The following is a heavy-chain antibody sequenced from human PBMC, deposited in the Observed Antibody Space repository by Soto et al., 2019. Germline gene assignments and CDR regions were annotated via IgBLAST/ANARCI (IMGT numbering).Heavy chain of an antibody. Sequence: QVPLQESGPGLVKPSETLSLSCTVSGGSISSYYWSWIRQTPGKGLEWIGYVHDSWGPNYNPSLKSRVAISLDTSKSQLSLKLTSVTATDSSLYYCARQGFGALHGLVHVWGEGTTVTVSS. D-gene: IGHD3-10*01. CDR3: ARQGFGALHGLVHV. J-gene: IGHJ6*02. CDR1: GGSISSYY. V-gene: IGHV4-59*08. CDR2: VHDSWGP.